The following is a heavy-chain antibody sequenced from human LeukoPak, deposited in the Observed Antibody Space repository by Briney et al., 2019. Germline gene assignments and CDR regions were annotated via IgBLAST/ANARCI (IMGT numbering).Heavy chain of an antibody. CDR2: ICGSGGCT. J-gene: IGHJ4*02. D-gene: IGHD6-19*01. V-gene: IGHV3-23*01. Sequence: GGSLRLSCEASGFTFNTYAIYWVRQAPGKGLEWVSGICGSGGCTYYADSVKGRFTISRDNSKNAVYLQMNSLTADDTAVYYCAKTTVGYSSGRYPGWPADCWGQGTLVTVSS. CDR3: AKTTVGYSSGRYPGWPADC. CDR1: GFTFNTYA.